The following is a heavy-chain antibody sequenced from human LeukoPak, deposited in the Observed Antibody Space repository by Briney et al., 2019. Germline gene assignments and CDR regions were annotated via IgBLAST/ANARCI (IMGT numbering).Heavy chain of an antibody. D-gene: IGHD3-22*01. V-gene: IGHV1-2*02. CDR1: GYTFTVYY. Sequence: RASVTVSFKASGYTFTVYYMHWVRQAPGQGLEWMGWINPNSGGTNYAQKFQGRVTMTRDTSISTAYMELSRLRSDDTAVYYCARGGVVVVITPNWFDPWGQGTLVTVSS. CDR2: INPNSGGT. J-gene: IGHJ5*02. CDR3: ARGGVVVVITPNWFDP.